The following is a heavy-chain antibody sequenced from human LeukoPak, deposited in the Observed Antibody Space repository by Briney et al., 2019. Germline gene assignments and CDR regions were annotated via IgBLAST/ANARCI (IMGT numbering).Heavy chain of an antibody. J-gene: IGHJ4*02. CDR3: ARNASDSGTSYFDY. CDR1: AGSISSGTYY. D-gene: IGHD1-26*01. CDR2: IYYSGST. Sequence: SQTLSLTCTVSAGSISSGTYYCGWLRQPPGKGLEWIGRIYYSGSTSYHPFLKSRFTISVDTSKNQFSLKLDSVTAADTAVYYCARNASDSGTSYFDYWGEGTLVTVSS. V-gene: IGHV4-39*01.